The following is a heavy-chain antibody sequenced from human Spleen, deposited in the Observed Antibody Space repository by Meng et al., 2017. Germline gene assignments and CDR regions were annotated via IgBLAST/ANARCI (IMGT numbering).Heavy chain of an antibody. Sequence: GESLKISCAASGFTFDDYAMHWVRQAPGKGLEWVSLISWDGGTTYYADSVKGRFTISRDNSKNSQYLQMSSLTTGDTALYYCAKATGAGSVGSFDSWGQGTLVTVSS. D-gene: IGHD6-19*01. J-gene: IGHJ4*02. CDR2: ISWDGGTT. V-gene: IGHV3-43D*03. CDR3: AKATGAGSVGSFDS. CDR1: GFTFDDYA.